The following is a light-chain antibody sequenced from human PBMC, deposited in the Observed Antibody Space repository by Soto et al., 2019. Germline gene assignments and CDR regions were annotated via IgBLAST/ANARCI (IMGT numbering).Light chain of an antibody. CDR1: QSISSW. V-gene: IGKV1-12*01. CDR3: QQGDSFPIT. CDR2: AAS. Sequence: DIPMTQSPSSVSASVGDRVTITCRASQSISSWLAWYQQKPGKVPKLLIYAASDLQGGVPSRFSGSGAGTDFTLTISSLQPEDFGTYYCQQGDSFPITFGQGTRLDIK. J-gene: IGKJ5*01.